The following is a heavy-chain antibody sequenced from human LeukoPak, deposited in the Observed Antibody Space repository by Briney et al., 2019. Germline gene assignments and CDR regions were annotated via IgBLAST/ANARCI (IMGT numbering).Heavy chain of an antibody. D-gene: IGHD3-22*01. J-gene: IGHJ6*03. CDR1: GGTFSSYA. Sequence: SVKVSCKASGGTFSSYAISWVRQAPGQGLEWMGGIIPIFGTANYAQKFQGRVTITTDESTSTAYMELSSLRSEDTAVYYCARAPHYYDSSGEYYYYYYMDVWGKGITVTVSS. V-gene: IGHV1-69*05. CDR3: ARAPHYYDSSGEYYYYYYMDV. CDR2: IIPIFGTA.